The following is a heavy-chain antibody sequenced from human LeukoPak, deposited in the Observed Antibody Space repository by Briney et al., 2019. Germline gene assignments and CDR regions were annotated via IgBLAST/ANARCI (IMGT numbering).Heavy chain of an antibody. CDR3: ARGRTDDS. CDR1: GFTFSSYW. Sequence: PGGSLRLSCAASGFTFSSYWMHRVRQAPGKGLEWVANIKRDGSEKYYVDSVKGRFTISRDNAKNALYLQMNSLRAEDTAVYYCARGRTDDSWGEGTLVTVSS. J-gene: IGHJ4*02. D-gene: IGHD1-1*01. V-gene: IGHV3-7*03. CDR2: IKRDGSEK.